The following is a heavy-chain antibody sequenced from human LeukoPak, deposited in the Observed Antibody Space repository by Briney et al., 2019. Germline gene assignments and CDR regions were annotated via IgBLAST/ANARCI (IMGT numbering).Heavy chain of an antibody. J-gene: IGHJ4*02. CDR1: GFTFSDYY. V-gene: IGHV3-11*01. Sequence: PGGSLRLSCADSGFTFSDYYMSWIRQAPGKGLEWGSYISSSGSTIYYADSVKGRFTISRDNAKNSLYLQMNSLRAEDTAVYYCARRGYCSSTSCYLVDYWGQGTLVTVSS. CDR2: ISSSGSTI. CDR3: ARRGYCSSTSCYLVDY. D-gene: IGHD2-2*01.